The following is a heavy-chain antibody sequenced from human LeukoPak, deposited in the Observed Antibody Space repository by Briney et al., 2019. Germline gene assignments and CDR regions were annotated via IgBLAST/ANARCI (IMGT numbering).Heavy chain of an antibody. V-gene: IGHV3-30*18. J-gene: IGHJ6*03. CDR2: ISYDGSNK. CDR3: AKYRRGKTYYYYMDV. D-gene: IGHD3-16*01. CDR1: GFTFSSYG. Sequence: GGSLRLSCAASGFTFSSYGMHWVRQAPGKGLEWVAVISYDGSNKYYADSVKGRFTISRDNSKNTLYLQMNSLRAEDTAVYYCAKYRRGKTYYYYMDVWGKGTTVTVSS.